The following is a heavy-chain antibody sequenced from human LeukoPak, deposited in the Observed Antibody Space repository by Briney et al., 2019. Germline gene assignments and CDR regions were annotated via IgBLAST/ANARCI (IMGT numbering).Heavy chain of an antibody. CDR3: ASRYYDFWSGYYTGNFDY. J-gene: IGHJ4*02. D-gene: IGHD3-3*01. CDR1: GGSISSYY. Sequence: SETLSLTCTVSGGSISSYYWSWIRQPPGKGLEWIGYIYYSGSTNYNPSLKSRVTISVDTSKNQFSLKLSSVTAADTAVYYCASRYYDFWSGYYTGNFDYWGQGTLVTVSS. V-gene: IGHV4-59*12. CDR2: IYYSGST.